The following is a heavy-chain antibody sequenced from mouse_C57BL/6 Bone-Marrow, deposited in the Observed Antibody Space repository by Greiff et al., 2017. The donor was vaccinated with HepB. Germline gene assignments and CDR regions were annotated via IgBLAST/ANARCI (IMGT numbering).Heavy chain of an antibody. J-gene: IGHJ1*03. D-gene: IGHD1-1*01. Sequence: DVKLVESGGGLVQPGGSLSLSCAASGFTFTDYYMSWVRQPPGKALEWLGFIRNKANGYTTEYSASVKGRFTISRDNSQSILYLQMNALRAEDSATYYCARYYYGSSGWYFDVWGTGTTVTVSS. V-gene: IGHV7-3*01. CDR2: IRNKANGYTT. CDR1: GFTFTDYY. CDR3: ARYYYGSSGWYFDV.